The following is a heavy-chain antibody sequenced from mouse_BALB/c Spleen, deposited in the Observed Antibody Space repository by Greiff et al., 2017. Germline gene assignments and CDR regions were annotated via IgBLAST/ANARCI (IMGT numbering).Heavy chain of an antibody. V-gene: IGHV1S137*01. D-gene: IGHD1-2*01. Sequence: QVHVKQSGAELVRPGVSVKISCKGSGYTFTDYAMHWVKQSHAKSLEWIGVISTYYGDASYNQKFKGKATMTVDKSSSTAYMELARLTSEDSAIYYCARGATTATAWFAYWGQGTLVTVSA. J-gene: IGHJ3*01. CDR3: ARGATTATAWFAY. CDR2: ISTYYGDA. CDR1: GYTFTDYA.